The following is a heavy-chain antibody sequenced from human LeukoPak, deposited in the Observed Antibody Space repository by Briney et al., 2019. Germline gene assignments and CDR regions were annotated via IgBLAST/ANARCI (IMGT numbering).Heavy chain of an antibody. CDR2: MNPNSGNT. J-gene: IGHJ4*02. CDR1: GYTFTSYD. D-gene: IGHD3-3*01. Sequence: ASVKVSCTASGYTFTSYDINWVRQATGQGLEWMGWMNPNSGNTGYAQTFQGRVTMTRNTSISTAYMELSSLRSEDTAVHYCARYYDFWSGPLDYWGQGTLVTVSS. CDR3: ARYYDFWSGPLDY. V-gene: IGHV1-8*01.